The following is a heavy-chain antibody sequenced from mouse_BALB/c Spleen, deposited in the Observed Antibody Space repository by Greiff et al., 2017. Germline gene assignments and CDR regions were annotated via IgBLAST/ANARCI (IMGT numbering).Heavy chain of an antibody. CDR1: GYTFTDYY. Sequence: VQLQQSGAELARPGASVKLSCKASGYTFTDYYINWVKQRTGQGLEWIGEIYPGSGNTYYNEKFKGKATLTADKSSSTAYMQLSSLTSEDSAVYFCARYDYEFAYWGQGTLVTVSA. CDR2: IYPGSGNT. CDR3: ARYDYEFAY. J-gene: IGHJ3*01. V-gene: IGHV1-77*01. D-gene: IGHD2-4*01.